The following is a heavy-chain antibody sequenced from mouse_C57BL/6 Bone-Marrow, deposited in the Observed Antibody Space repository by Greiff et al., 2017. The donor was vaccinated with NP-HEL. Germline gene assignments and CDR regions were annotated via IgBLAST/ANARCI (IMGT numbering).Heavy chain of an antibody. J-gene: IGHJ2*01. Sequence: VQLQQSVAELVRPGASVKLSCTASGFNIKNTYMPWVKQRPEQGLEWIGRIDPANGNTKYAPKFQGQATIHADTSSNTAYLQLSSLTSEDTAIYYCARSPPVKSNYRLYYFDYWGQGTTLTVSS. V-gene: IGHV14-3*01. CDR3: ARSPPVKSNYRLYYFDY. CDR1: GFNIKNTY. D-gene: IGHD2-5*01. CDR2: IDPANGNT.